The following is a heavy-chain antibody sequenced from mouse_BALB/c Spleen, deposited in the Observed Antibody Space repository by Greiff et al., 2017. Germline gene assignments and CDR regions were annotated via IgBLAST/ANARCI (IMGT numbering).Heavy chain of an antibody. Sequence: EVHLVESGGGLVQPGGSRKLSCAASGFTFSSFGMHWVRQAPEKGLEWVAYISSGSSTIYYADTVKGRFTISRDNPKNTLFLQMTSLRSEDTAMYYCARLYRYDNYAMDYWGQGTSVTVSS. CDR3: ARLYRYDNYAMDY. CDR2: ISSGSSTI. D-gene: IGHD2-14*01. CDR1: GFTFSSFG. V-gene: IGHV5-17*02. J-gene: IGHJ4*01.